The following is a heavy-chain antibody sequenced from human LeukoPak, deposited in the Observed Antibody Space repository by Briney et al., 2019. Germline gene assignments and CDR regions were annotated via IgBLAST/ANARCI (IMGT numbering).Heavy chain of an antibody. V-gene: IGHV3-7*01. CDR1: GFTFSAYS. CDR3: ARNDDSQNFDY. CDR2: IKKDGSEE. D-gene: IGHD3-22*01. J-gene: IGHJ4*02. Sequence: GGSLRLSCATSGFTFSAYSMTWVRQAPGKGLEWVANIKKDGSEEHYVDSVKGRFTISRDNAKESLYLQMNSLRAEDTAVYYCARNDDSQNFDYWGQGTLVTVSS.